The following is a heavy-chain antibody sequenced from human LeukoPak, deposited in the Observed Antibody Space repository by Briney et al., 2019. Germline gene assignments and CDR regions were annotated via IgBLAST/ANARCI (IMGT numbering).Heavy chain of an antibody. V-gene: IGHV4-38-2*02. CDR2: IYHSGST. Sequence: SETLSLTCSVSGYSISSGYYWGWIRQPPGKGLEWIGSIYHSGSTYYNPSLKSRVTISVDTSKNQFSLKLSSVTAADTAVYYCASGNYESSGYYGQYHYWGQGTLVTVSS. CDR3: ASGNYESSGYYGQYHY. D-gene: IGHD3-22*01. J-gene: IGHJ4*02. CDR1: GYSISSGYY.